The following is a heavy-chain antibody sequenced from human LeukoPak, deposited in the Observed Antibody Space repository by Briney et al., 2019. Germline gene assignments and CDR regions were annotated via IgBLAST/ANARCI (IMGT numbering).Heavy chain of an antibody. D-gene: IGHD3-10*01. V-gene: IGHV4-4*02. CDR3: ARGYGSGSTNWFDP. J-gene: IGHJ5*02. Sequence: SETLSLTCAVSGGSISSSNWWSWVRQPPGKGLEWIGEVFHSGSTNYNPSLKSRVTISVDTSKNQFSLKLSSVTAADTAVYYCARGYGSGSTNWFDPWGQGTLVTVSS. CDR2: VFHSGST. CDR1: GGSISSSNW.